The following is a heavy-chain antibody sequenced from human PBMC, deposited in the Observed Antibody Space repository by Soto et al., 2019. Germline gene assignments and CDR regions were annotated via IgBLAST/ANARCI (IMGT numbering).Heavy chain of an antibody. D-gene: IGHD6-13*01. Sequence: SETLSLTCALSGVSFSNYYLTWIRQAPGKGLEWIGEILHTGSTNYNPALGRRVTISINTSKKQFSLNLTSVTAADTAVYYCARQPGIPTTGYWGQGTQVTVSS. CDR1: GVSFSNYY. CDR2: ILHTGST. V-gene: IGHV4-34*12. J-gene: IGHJ1*01. CDR3: ARQPGIPTTGY.